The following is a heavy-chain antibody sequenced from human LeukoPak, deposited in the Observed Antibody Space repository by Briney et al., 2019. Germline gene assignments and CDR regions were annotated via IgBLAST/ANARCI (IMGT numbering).Heavy chain of an antibody. D-gene: IGHD4-11*01. CDR2: IHFNGNS. CDR1: GASVTNYY. CDR3: AGALKATVNEGDYYFDY. J-gene: IGHJ4*02. V-gene: IGHV4-59*02. Sequence: SETLSLTCTVSGASVTNYYLSWLRQSPGKGLEWIGYIHFNGNSNYNPSLKSRVTISVDTSKNQFSLKLSSVTAADTAVYYCAGALKATVNEGDYYFDYWGQGTLVTVSS.